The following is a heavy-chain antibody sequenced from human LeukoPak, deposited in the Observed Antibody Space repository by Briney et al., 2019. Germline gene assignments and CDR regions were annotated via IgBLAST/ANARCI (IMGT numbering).Heavy chain of an antibody. J-gene: IGHJ4*02. CDR3: ARAPSSGWYELLSFPFDY. CDR2: INHSGST. CDR1: GESFSGYY. V-gene: IGHV4-34*01. D-gene: IGHD6-19*01. Sequence: SETLSLTCAVYGESFSGYYWSWIRQPPGKGLEWIGEINHSGSTNYNPSLKSRVTISVDTSKNQFSLKLSSVTAADTAVYYCARAPSSGWYELLSFPFDYWGQGTLVTVSS.